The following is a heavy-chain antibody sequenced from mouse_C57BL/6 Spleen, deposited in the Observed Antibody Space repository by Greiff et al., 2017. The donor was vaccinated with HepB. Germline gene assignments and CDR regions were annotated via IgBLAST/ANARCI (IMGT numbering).Heavy chain of an antibody. CDR3: ARTDGPPMDY. D-gene: IGHD2-3*01. V-gene: IGHV1-82*01. CDR1: GYAFSSSW. CDR2: IYPGDGDT. J-gene: IGHJ4*01. Sequence: QVQLKQSGPELVKPGASVKISCKASGYAFSSSWMNWVKQRPGKGLEWIGRIYPGDGDTNYNGKFKGKATLTADKSSSTAYMQLSSLTSEDSAVYFCARTDGPPMDYWGQGTSVTVSS.